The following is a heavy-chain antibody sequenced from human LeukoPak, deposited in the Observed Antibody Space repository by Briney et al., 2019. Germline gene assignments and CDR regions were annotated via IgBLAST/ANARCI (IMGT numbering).Heavy chain of an antibody. Sequence: GGSLRLSCAASGFTFSSYGMHWVRQAPGKGLEWVAVIWYDGSNKYYADSVRGRFTISRDNSKNTLYLQMNSLRAEDTAVYYCARGIDAFDIWGQGTMVTVSS. CDR3: ARGIDAFDI. CDR2: IWYDGSNK. CDR1: GFTFSSYG. V-gene: IGHV3-33*01. J-gene: IGHJ3*02.